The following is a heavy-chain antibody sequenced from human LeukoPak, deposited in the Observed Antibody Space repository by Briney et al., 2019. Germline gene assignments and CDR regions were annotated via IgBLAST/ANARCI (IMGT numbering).Heavy chain of an antibody. CDR3: ARRKGIHLAENAFDI. Sequence: PGGSLRLSCAASGFTFSSCAMSWVRQAPGKGPEWVSAISESGGSAFYADAVKGRFTISRDNSKNTLHLQMNSLRAEDTAVYYCARRKGIHLAENAFDIWGQGTMVTVSS. CDR2: ISESGGSA. CDR1: GFTFSSCA. D-gene: IGHD1-14*01. V-gene: IGHV3-23*01. J-gene: IGHJ3*02.